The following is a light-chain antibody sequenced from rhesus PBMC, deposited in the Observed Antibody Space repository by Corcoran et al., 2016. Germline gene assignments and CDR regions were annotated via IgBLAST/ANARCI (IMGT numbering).Light chain of an antibody. J-gene: IGKJ2*01. Sequence: QVILTQSPATLSLSPGERATLSCRASQSVSRFLAWYQQKPGQVPRLLISGAFRRATGIPDRVSARGSGTDFPLTINRLEPEDVGIYHCYQHSSGYSFGQGTKVEIK. CDR1: QSVSRF. V-gene: IGKV3-10*01. CDR2: GAF. CDR3: YQHSSGYS.